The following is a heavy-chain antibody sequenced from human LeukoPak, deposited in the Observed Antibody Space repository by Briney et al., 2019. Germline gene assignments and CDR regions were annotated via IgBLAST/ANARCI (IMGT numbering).Heavy chain of an antibody. V-gene: IGHV3-11*01. Sequence: GGSLRLSCAASGFPFSDYYMSWIRQAPGKGLEWVSYISNSGSIIYYVDSVKGRFTISRDNAKKSLYLQMNSLRAEDTAMYYCARGGLTMSTWGQGTLVTVSS. CDR3: ARGGLTMST. CDR1: GFPFSDYY. CDR2: ISNSGSII. J-gene: IGHJ5*02. D-gene: IGHD3-16*01.